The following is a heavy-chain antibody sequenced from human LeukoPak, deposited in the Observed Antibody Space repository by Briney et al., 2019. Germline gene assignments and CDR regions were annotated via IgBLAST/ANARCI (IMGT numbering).Heavy chain of an antibody. V-gene: IGHV1-2*02. CDR3: TRVGDGYPY. Sequence: ASVKVSCKASGYIFTAYYLHWVRQAPGQGPEWMGWIKANSGDTNYAQKFQGRVTMTRDTPISTVYMELSRLTSDDTAVYYCTRVGDGYPYWGQGTLVTVSS. CDR1: GYIFTAYY. D-gene: IGHD5-24*01. CDR2: IKANSGDT. J-gene: IGHJ4*02.